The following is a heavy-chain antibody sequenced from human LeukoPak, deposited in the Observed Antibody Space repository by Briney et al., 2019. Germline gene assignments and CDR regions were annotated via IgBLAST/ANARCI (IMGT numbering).Heavy chain of an antibody. Sequence: SQTLSLTCAISGDSVSSNSGAWNWIRQSPSRGLEWLGRTYYRSKWSNEYAEFVKGRITINPDTSKNQFSLQLNSVTPEDTAVYYCARDCGGTYGSYSFDYWGQGTLVTVSS. CDR1: GDSVSSNSGA. CDR3: ARDCGGTYGSYSFDY. CDR2: TYYRSKWSN. J-gene: IGHJ4*02. V-gene: IGHV6-1*01. D-gene: IGHD2-21*01.